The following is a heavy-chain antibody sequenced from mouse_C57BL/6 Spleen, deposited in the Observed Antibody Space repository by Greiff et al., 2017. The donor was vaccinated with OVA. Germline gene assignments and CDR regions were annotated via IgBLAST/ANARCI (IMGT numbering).Heavy chain of an antibody. CDR3: TRILITTVVEVDY. CDR1: GYTFTDYE. J-gene: IGHJ2*01. Sequence: VQLQESGAELVRPGASVTLSCKASGYTFTDYEMHWVKQTPVHGLEWIGAIDPETGGTAYNQKFKGKAILTADKSSSTAYMELRSLTSEDSAVYYCTRILITTVVEVDYWGQGTTLTVSS. CDR2: IDPETGGT. D-gene: IGHD1-1*01. V-gene: IGHV1-15*01.